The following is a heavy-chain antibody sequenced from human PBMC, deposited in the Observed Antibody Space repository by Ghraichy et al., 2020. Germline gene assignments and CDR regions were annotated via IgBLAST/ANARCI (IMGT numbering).Heavy chain of an antibody. CDR1: GFNVSRNY. Sequence: GRSLRLSCAASGFNVSRNYMSWVRQAPGKGLEWVSVIYSDGSTYYSDSVKGRFTISRDNSKNTLHLQMNSLRAEDTAAYYCARGGGDTTLFAVFDIWGQGTLVTVSS. CDR2: IYSDGST. D-gene: IGHD1-26*01. CDR3: ARGGGDTTLFAVFDI. V-gene: IGHV3-66*01. J-gene: IGHJ4*02.